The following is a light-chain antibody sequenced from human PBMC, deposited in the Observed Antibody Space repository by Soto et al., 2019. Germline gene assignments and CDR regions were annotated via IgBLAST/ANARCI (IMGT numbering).Light chain of an antibody. V-gene: IGKV1-33*01. CDR3: QQYESLPFT. CDR2: EAS. Sequence: DIQMTQSPSSLSASVGDRVTISCQATEDITKYLNWFQKKPGKAPKLLINEASILEPGVPARFVGIGSVTNFTLTITDLQPEDVATYYCQQYESLPFTFGPGTTVNI. CDR1: EDITKY. J-gene: IGKJ3*01.